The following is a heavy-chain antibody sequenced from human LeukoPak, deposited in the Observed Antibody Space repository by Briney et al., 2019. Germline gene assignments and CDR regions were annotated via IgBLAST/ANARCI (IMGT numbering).Heavy chain of an antibody. D-gene: IGHD6-13*01. CDR2: ISYDGSNK. V-gene: IGHV3-30*04. J-gene: IGHJ4*02. CDR1: GFTFSSYA. Sequence: GRSLRLSCAASGFTFSSYAMHWVRQAPGKGLEWVAVISYDGSNKYYADSVKGRFTISRDNSKNTLYLQMNSLRSEDTAVYYCARDHGKQQVQYWGQGTLVTVSS. CDR3: ARDHGKQQVQY.